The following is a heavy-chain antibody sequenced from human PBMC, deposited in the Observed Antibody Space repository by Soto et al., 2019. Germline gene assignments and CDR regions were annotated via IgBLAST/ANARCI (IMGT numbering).Heavy chain of an antibody. J-gene: IGHJ3*01. V-gene: IGHV3-53*01. D-gene: IGHD1-1*01. Sequence: HPGGSLRLSCAAFGFTISGKKYVAWVRQAPGKGLEWVFALYDLDGSFYAASVKGRFTTSSDSSKTTVYLQMNDLRPDDTAVYYCATWHEREHAYDVWGQGTTVTVSS. CDR3: ATWHEREHAYDV. CDR1: GFTISGKKY. CDR2: LYDLDGS.